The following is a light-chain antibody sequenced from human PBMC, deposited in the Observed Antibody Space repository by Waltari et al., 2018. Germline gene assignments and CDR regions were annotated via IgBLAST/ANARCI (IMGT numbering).Light chain of an antibody. J-gene: IGKJ1*01. V-gene: IGKV1-5*03. CDR3: QQYNGT. CDR2: KAS. Sequence: DIQMTQSPSTQSTSVGDSVTITCRASQSISNWLAWYQQKPGKAPKLLIYKASILESGVPSRFSGSGSGTEFTLTITSLQPDDFATYYCQQYNGTFGQGTKVEIK. CDR1: QSISNW.